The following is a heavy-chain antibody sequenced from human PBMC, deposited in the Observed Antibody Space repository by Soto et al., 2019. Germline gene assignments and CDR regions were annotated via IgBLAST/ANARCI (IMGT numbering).Heavy chain of an antibody. CDR2: IIPIFGTA. D-gene: IGHD2-2*01. Sequence: WASVKVSCKASGGTFSSYAISWVRQAPGQGLEWMGGIIPIFGTANYAQKFQGRVTITADESTSTAYMELSSLRSEDTAVYYCARTVVMQFPAATFDYWGQGTLVTVSS. J-gene: IGHJ4*02. V-gene: IGHV1-69*13. CDR3: ARTVVMQFPAATFDY. CDR1: GGTFSSYA.